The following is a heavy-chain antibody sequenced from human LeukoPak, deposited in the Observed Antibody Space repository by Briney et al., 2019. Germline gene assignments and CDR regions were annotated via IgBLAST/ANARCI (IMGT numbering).Heavy chain of an antibody. CDR1: GGSISSSSYY. V-gene: IGHV4-39*07. Sequence: PSETLSLTCTVSGGSISSSSYYWGWIRQPPGKGLEWIGSIYYSGSTYYNPSLKSRVTIPVDTSKNQFSPKLSSVTAADTAVYYCAAGLRFLEWFFFDYWGQGTLVTVSS. D-gene: IGHD3-3*01. J-gene: IGHJ4*02. CDR2: IYYSGST. CDR3: AAGLRFLEWFFFDY.